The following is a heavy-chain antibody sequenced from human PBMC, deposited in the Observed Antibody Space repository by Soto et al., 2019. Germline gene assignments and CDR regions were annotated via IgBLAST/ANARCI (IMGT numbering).Heavy chain of an antibody. CDR3: ARLTAVNYHESSGPFYFYGLDV. J-gene: IGHJ6*02. V-gene: IGHV4-4*09. Sequence: SETLSLTCSVSGVSINNYYWIWIRQPPGKGLEWIGYIYNSGSTSYNPSLKSRVTISGDASKKQFSLRLSSVTAADTAVYFCARLTAVNYHESSGPFYFYGLDVWGQGTTVTVSS. D-gene: IGHD3-22*01. CDR2: IYNSGST. CDR1: GVSINNYY.